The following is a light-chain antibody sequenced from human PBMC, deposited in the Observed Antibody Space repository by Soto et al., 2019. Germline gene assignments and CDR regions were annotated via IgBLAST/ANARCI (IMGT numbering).Light chain of an antibody. J-gene: IGKJ1*01. CDR2: AAS. CDR3: QQSYKSPWT. Sequence: DIQMTQSPSSLSASVGDRVTITCRANQNIWSYLVWYQHKLGQAPRRLIHAASTLASGVPSRFSGSEYGTDFTLTIIGLEHEDSATYYCQQSYKSPWTLGQGTKVEIK. CDR1: QNIWSY. V-gene: IGKV1-39*01.